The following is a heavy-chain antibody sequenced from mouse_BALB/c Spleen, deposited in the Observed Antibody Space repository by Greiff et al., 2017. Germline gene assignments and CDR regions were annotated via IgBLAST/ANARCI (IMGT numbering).Heavy chain of an antibody. V-gene: IGHV14-3*02. J-gene: IGHJ2*01. CDR3: AMDNGSRYCDY. CDR1: GFNITDSY. CDR2: IDPANGNT. Sequence: EVQLVESGAELVKPGASVKLSCTASGFNITDSYMHWVKQRPEQGLEWIGRIDPANGNTKYDPKFQGKATITADTSSNTAYLQLSSLTSEDTAVYYCAMDNGSRYCDYGVQGTTLTVSS. D-gene: IGHD1-1*01.